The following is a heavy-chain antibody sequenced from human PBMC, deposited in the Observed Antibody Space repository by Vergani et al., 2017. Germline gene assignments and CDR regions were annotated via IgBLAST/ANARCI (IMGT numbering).Heavy chain of an antibody. D-gene: IGHD3-3*01. CDR2: IKQDGSEK. Sequence: EVQLVESGGGLVQPGGSLRLSCAASGFTFSSYWMNWVRQAPGKGLEWVAKIKQDGSEKYYVDSVKGRFTISRDNAKNSLYLQMNSLRAEDTAVYYCAREGDFWSGYYYYYYYMDVWGKGTTVTVSS. CDR1: GFTFSSYW. V-gene: IGHV3-7*01. J-gene: IGHJ6*03. CDR3: AREGDFWSGYYYYYYYMDV.